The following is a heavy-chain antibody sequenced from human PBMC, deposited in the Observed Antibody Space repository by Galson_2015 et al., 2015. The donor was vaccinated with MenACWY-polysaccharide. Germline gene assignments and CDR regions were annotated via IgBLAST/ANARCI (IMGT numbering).Heavy chain of an antibody. V-gene: IGHV3-7*01. CDR3: ARGRYGMDV. CDR2: IKKDGSEK. Sequence: SLRLSCAASGFKFSNYWMTWVRQAPGKGLEWVANIKKDGSEKHYADSVKGRFTISRDNALYLQMNSLRAEDTAVYFCARGRYGMDVWGQGTTVTVSS. CDR1: GFKFSNYW. J-gene: IGHJ6*02.